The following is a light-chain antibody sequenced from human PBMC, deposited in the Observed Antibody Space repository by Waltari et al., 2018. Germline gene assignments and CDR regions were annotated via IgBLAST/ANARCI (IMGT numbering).Light chain of an antibody. Sequence: QLVLTQSPSASASLGASVKLTCTLRSGHSSTIIAWLQQQPGKGPRYLMQVNSDGSHRKGDEIPDRFSGSSSGAERYLTIPSLQSEDEADYYCETGGHGTWVFGGGTKLTVL. J-gene: IGLJ3*02. CDR2: VNSDGSH. V-gene: IGLV4-69*01. CDR3: ETGGHGTWV. CDR1: SGHSSTI.